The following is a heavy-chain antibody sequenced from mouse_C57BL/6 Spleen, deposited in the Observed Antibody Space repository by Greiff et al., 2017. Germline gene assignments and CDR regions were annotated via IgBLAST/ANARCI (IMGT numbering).Heavy chain of an antibody. J-gene: IGHJ1*03. CDR1: GYSITSGYD. V-gene: IGHV3-1*01. CDR3: ARTLTTRRDWYFDV. Sequence: EVQGVESGPGMVKPSQSLSLTCTVTGYSITSGYDWHWIRHFPGNKLEWMGYISYSGSTNYNPSLKSRISITHDTSKNHFFLKLNSVTTEDTATYYCARTLTTRRDWYFDVWGTGTTVTVSS. D-gene: IGHD2-1*01. CDR2: ISYSGST.